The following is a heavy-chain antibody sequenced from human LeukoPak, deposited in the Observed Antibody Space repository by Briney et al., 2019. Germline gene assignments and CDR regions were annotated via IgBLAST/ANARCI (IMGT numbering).Heavy chain of an antibody. CDR3: ARDRGIVVVPAEFDY. V-gene: IGHV1-2*02. Sequence: ASVKVSCKASGYTFTGYYMHWVRQAPGQGLEWMGWINPNSGGTNYAQKFQGRVTMTRDTSISTAYMELSRLRSDDTAVYYWARDRGIVVVPAEFDYWGQGTLVTVSS. J-gene: IGHJ4*02. D-gene: IGHD2-2*01. CDR1: GYTFTGYY. CDR2: INPNSGGT.